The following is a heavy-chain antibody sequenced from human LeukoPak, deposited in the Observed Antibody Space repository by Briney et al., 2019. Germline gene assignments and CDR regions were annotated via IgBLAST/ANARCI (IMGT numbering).Heavy chain of an antibody. CDR1: GFTFSSFS. V-gene: IGHV3-30*18. D-gene: IGHD1-26*01. J-gene: IGHJ6*02. Sequence: GGSLRLSCAATGFTFSSFSMHWVRQAPGKGLEWVAVISYDGSNKYYADSVKGRFAISRDNSKNTLYLQMNSLRTEDTAVYYCAKGRVGANGYYYYGMDVWGQGTTVTVSS. CDR2: ISYDGSNK. CDR3: AKGRVGANGYYYYGMDV.